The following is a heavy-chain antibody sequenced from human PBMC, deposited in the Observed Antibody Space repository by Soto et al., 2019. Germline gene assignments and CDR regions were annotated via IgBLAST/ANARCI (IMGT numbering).Heavy chain of an antibody. CDR2: MNPNSGNT. Sequence: QVQLVQSGAEVKKPGASVKVSCKASGYTFTSYDINWVRQATGQGLEWMGWMNPNSGNTGYAQKXHGRDTMTRNXXIXTXXMELSSLRSEDTAVYYCASEAIAAAGNYYYYGMDVWGQGTTVTVSS. V-gene: IGHV1-8*01. J-gene: IGHJ6*02. D-gene: IGHD6-13*01. CDR1: GYTFTSYD. CDR3: ASEAIAAAGNYYYYGMDV.